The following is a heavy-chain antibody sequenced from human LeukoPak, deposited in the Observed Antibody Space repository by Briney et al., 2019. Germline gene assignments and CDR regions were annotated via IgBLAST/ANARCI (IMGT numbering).Heavy chain of an antibody. CDR1: GFTFSSYG. J-gene: IGHJ3*02. CDR3: ARGIVGAKVGDEDAFDI. V-gene: IGHV3-30*03. D-gene: IGHD1-26*01. CDR2: ISYDGSNK. Sequence: GGSLRLSCAASGFTFSSYGMHWVRQAPGKGLEWVAVISYDGSNKYYADSVKGRFTIARDNSKNTLYLQMNSLRSDDTAVYYCARGIVGAKVGDEDAFDIWGQGTMVTVSS.